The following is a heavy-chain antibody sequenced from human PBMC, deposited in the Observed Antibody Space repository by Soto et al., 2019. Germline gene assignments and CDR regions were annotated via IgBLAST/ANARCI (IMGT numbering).Heavy chain of an antibody. D-gene: IGHD6-19*01. CDR1: GGSISSSSYY. V-gene: IGHV4-39*01. Sequence: SETLSLTCTVSGGSISSSSYYWGWIRQPPGKGLEWIGSIYYSGSTYYNPSLKSRVTISVDTSKNQFSLKLSSVTAADTAVYYCARHWAPIAVAGTVNWFDPWGQGTLVTVSS. CDR2: IYYSGST. CDR3: ARHWAPIAVAGTVNWFDP. J-gene: IGHJ5*02.